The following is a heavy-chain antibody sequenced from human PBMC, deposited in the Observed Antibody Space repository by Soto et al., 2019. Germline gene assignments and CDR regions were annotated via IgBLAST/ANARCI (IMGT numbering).Heavy chain of an antibody. J-gene: IGHJ6*02. V-gene: IGHV1-18*04. CDR3: ARVQGDYVWGSYNYYYYGMDV. CDR1: GYTFTSYG. CDR2: ISAYNGNT. Sequence: ASVKVSCKASGYTFTSYGISWVRQATGQGLEWMGWISAYNGNTNYAQKLQGRVTMTTDTSTSTAYMELRSLRSDDTAVYYCARVQGDYVWGSYNYYYYGMDVWGQGTTVTVSS. D-gene: IGHD3-16*01.